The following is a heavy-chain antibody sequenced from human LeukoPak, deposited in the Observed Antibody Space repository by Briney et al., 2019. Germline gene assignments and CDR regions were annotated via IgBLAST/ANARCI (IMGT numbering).Heavy chain of an antibody. CDR1: GFTFSSYG. CDR3: VRAVTLDY. V-gene: IGHV3-48*04. CDR2: ISHTGSNI. Sequence: GGSLRLSCAASGFTFSSYGMHWVRQAPGKGLEWVSYISHTGSNIYYADSAKGRFTISRDNAKKSVYLQMNSLRVEDTAVYYCVRAVTLDYWGQGTLVTVSS. D-gene: IGHD4-17*01. J-gene: IGHJ4*02.